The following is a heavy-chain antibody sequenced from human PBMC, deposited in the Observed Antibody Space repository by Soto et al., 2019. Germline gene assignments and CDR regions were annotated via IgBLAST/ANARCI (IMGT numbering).Heavy chain of an antibody. D-gene: IGHD6-13*01. V-gene: IGHV4-34*01. CDR3: ARNDRIAAAGKQGRPFDY. CDR2: INHSGST. CDR1: GGSFSGYY. Sequence: SETLSLTCAVYGGSFSGYYWSWIRQPPGKGLKWIGEINHSGSTNYNPSNKSRVTISVDTSKNQFSLKLSSVTAADTAVYYCARNDRIAAAGKQGRPFDYWGQGTLVTVSS. J-gene: IGHJ4*02.